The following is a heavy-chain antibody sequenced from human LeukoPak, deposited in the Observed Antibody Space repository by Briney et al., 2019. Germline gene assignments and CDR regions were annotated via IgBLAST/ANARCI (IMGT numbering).Heavy chain of an antibody. CDR3: ATWALDV. Sequence: SQTLSLTCAISGDSVSSNNAAWHWIRQSPSRGLEWLGRTYYRSKWHNDYAASEESRISINPDTSKNQFFLQLNSMTPEDTAVYYCATWALDVWGQGTTVTVSS. J-gene: IGHJ6*02. V-gene: IGHV6-1*01. CDR2: TYYRSKWHN. CDR1: GDSVSSNNAA. D-gene: IGHD3-16*01.